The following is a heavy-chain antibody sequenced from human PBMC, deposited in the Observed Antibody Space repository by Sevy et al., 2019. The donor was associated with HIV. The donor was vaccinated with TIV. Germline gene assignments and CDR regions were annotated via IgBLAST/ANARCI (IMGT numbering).Heavy chain of an antibody. CDR3: TRWKGEQSIFDY. CDR1: GFTFGDYA. V-gene: IGHV3-49*04. J-gene: IGHJ4*02. CDR2: LKSKASGGTL. Sequence: GGSLRLSCAASGFTFGDYAMNWVRQAPGKGLEWVAFLKSKASGGTLHHAAAVQGRFTISRDDSKNIAYLQMNDLKTEDTAVYYCTRWKGEQSIFDYWGQGVLVTVS. D-gene: IGHD1-1*01.